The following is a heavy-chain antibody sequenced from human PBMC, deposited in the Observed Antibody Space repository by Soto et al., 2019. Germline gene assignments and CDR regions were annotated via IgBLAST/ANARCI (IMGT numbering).Heavy chain of an antibody. CDR1: GFTFSSYW. V-gene: IGHV3-74*01. CDR3: ARAGWYRFDY. CDR2: INADGSTT. Sequence: DVQLVESGGGLAQPGGSLRLSCVGSGFTFSSYWMHWVRQAPGKGRVWVSRINADGSTTNYADSVKGRFTVSRDNAKNTVYLQMNSLRDEDTAVYFCARAGWYRFDYWGQGTLLTVS. D-gene: IGHD2-15*01. J-gene: IGHJ4*02.